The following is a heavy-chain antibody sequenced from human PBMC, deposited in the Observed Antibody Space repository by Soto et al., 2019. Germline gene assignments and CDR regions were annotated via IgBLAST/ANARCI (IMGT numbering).Heavy chain of an antibody. CDR1: GGSISSYY. Sequence: SETLSLTCTVSGGSISSYYWSWIRQPPGKGLEWIGYVFYSGSTNYNPSLKSRVTISVDTSKNQFSLKLSSVTAADTAVYYCARVPYCGGDCYRYFDYWGQGTLVTVSS. J-gene: IGHJ4*02. CDR2: VFYSGST. CDR3: ARVPYCGGDCYRYFDY. V-gene: IGHV4-59*01. D-gene: IGHD2-21*02.